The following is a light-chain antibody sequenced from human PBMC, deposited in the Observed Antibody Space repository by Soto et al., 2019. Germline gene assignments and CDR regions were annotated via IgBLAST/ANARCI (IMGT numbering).Light chain of an antibody. V-gene: IGKV1-39*01. Sequence: DIQMPQSPSSLSASVGARVPITGRASQSIRSYLNWYQQKPGKAPKLLIYAASSLQSGVPSRFSGSGSGTDFTLTISSLQPEDFATYYCQQSYSTPFTFGGGTKVDIK. CDR1: QSIRSY. CDR2: AAS. J-gene: IGKJ4*01. CDR3: QQSYSTPFT.